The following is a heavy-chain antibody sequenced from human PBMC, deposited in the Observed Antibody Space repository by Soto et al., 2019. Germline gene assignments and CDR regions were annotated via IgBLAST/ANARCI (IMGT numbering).Heavy chain of an antibody. D-gene: IGHD1-1*01. CDR1: GFNFATST. CDR2: IVVGNGNT. J-gene: IGHJ4*02. CDR3: ATASAGYTFGFDL. V-gene: IGHV1-58*02. Sequence: SVKVSCKASGFNFATSTIQWVRQTRGHRLEWIGWIVVGNGNTNFAQDLRQRVTFSRDMSTSTAYMDVSTLRSDDTAMYYCATASAGYTFGFDLWGQGSLVTVS.